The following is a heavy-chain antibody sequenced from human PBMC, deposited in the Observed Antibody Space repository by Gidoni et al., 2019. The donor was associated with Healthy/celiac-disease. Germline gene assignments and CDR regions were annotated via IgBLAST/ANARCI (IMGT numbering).Heavy chain of an antibody. CDR1: GFTFSSHG. D-gene: IGHD4-17*01. J-gene: IGHJ4*02. V-gene: IGHV3-33*01. CDR3: ARGTTYFDY. CDR2: IWYDGSNK. Sequence: QVQLVESGGGVVQPGRSLRLSCAASGFTFSSHGMHWVRQAPGKGLEWVAVIWYDGSNKYYADSVKGRFTISRDNSKNTLYLQMNSLRAEDTAVYYCARGTTYFDYWGQGTLVTVSS.